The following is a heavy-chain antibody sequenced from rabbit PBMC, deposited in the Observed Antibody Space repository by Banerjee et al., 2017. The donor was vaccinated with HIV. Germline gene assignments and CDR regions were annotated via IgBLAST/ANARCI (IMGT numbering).Heavy chain of an antibody. CDR3: ARDGAYASSSGQLDL. D-gene: IGHD1-1*01. V-gene: IGHV1S47*01. Sequence: QEQLVESGGGLVTLGGSLKLSCKASGIDFSSYGISWVRQAPGKGLEWIAYIYPDYGSTDYASWVNGRFTISLDNAQNTVFLQMTSLTAADTATYFCARDGAYASSSGQLDLWGPGTLVTVS. CDR1: GIDFSSYG. CDR2: IYPDYGST. J-gene: IGHJ3*01.